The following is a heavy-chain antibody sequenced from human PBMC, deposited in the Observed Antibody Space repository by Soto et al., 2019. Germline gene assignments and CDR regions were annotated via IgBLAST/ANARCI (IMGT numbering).Heavy chain of an antibody. V-gene: IGHV3-23*01. CDR2: ISGSGGST. CDR3: AKGPDTSSGWYSGSDWWELLLSGFDP. J-gene: IGHJ5*02. Sequence: PGGSLRLSCAASGFTFSSYAMSWVRQAPGKGLEWVSAISGSGGSTYYADSVKGRFTISRDNSKNTLYLQMNSLRAEDTAVYYCAKGPDTSSGWYSGSDWWELLLSGFDPWGQGTLVTVSS. D-gene: IGHD1-26*01. CDR1: GFTFSSYA.